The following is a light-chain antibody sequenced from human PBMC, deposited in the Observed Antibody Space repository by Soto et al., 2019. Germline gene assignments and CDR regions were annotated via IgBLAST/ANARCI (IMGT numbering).Light chain of an antibody. V-gene: IGKV3-15*01. Sequence: EIVLTQSPATLSSFPGDRVTLSCRASQAVNTRLAWYQHKPGQAPRLLIYGASTRATGIPARFSGSGSGTDFTLTISSLQSEDFAVYYCQQYNNWPPWTFGQGTKVDIK. CDR1: QAVNTR. CDR3: QQYNNWPPWT. CDR2: GAS. J-gene: IGKJ1*01.